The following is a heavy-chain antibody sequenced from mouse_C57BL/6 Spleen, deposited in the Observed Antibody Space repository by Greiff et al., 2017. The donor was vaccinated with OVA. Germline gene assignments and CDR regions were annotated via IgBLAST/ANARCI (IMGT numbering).Heavy chain of an antibody. Sequence: QVQLKESGAELVRPGASVTLSCKASGYTFTDYEMHWVKQTPVHGLEWIGAIDPETGGTAYNQKFKGKAILTADKSSSTAYMELRSLTSEDAAVYYCTRGDYYGSNAYFDYWGQGTTLTVSS. CDR1: GYTFTDYE. CDR2: IDPETGGT. D-gene: IGHD1-1*01. CDR3: TRGDYYGSNAYFDY. V-gene: IGHV1-15*01. J-gene: IGHJ2*01.